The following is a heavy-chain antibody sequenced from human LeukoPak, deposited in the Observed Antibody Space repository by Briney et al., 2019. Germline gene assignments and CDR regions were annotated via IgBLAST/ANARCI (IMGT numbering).Heavy chain of an antibody. CDR2: ISGSGGST. Sequence: GGSLRLSCAASGFTFSSYAMSWVRQAPGKGLEWVSAISGSGGSTYYADSVKGRFTISRDNSKNTLYLQMNGLRAEDTAVYYCARDRGEGVNYFDYWGQGTLVTVSS. CDR1: GFTFSSYA. J-gene: IGHJ4*02. CDR3: ARDRGEGVNYFDY. D-gene: IGHD3-10*01. V-gene: IGHV3-23*01.